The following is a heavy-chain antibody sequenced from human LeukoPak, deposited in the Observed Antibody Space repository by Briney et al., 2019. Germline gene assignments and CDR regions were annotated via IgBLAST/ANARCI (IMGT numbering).Heavy chain of an antibody. D-gene: IGHD5-18*01. CDR2: IYYSGST. J-gene: IGHJ4*02. CDR1: GGSISSRSYY. CDR3: ARHHRPTVDTAMVTVYYFDY. Sequence: PSETLSLTCTVSGGSISSRSYYWGWIRQPPGKGLEWIGSIYYSGSTYYNPSLKSRVTISVDTSKNQFSLKLSSVTAADTAVYYCARHHRPTVDTAMVTVYYFDYWGQGTLVTVSS. V-gene: IGHV4-39*01.